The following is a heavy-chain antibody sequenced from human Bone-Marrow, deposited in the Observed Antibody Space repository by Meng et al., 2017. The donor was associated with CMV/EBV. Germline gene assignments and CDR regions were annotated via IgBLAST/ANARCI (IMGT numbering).Heavy chain of an antibody. D-gene: IGHD3-10*01. CDR1: GYTFTSYY. CDR3: ARTLWFAESLGG. CDR2: INPSGGST. Sequence: ASVKVSCKASGYTFTSYYMHWVRQAPGQGLEWMGIINPSGGSTSYAQKFQGRVTMTRDTSTSTVYMELSSLRSEDTAVYYCARTLWFAESLGGWGQGTLVTFSS. J-gene: IGHJ4*02. V-gene: IGHV1-46*01.